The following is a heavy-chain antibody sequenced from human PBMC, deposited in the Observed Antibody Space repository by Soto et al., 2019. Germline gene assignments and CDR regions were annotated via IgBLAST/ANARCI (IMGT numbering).Heavy chain of an antibody. V-gene: IGHV4-39*01. D-gene: IGHD5-12*01. CDR1: GGSISSSSYY. CDR2: IYYSGST. J-gene: IGHJ6*03. CDR3: ARHDSSGYDYYYYYYMDV. Sequence: SETLSLTCTVSGGSISSSSYYWGWIRQPPGKGLEWIGSIYYSGSTYYNPSLKSRVTISVDTSKNQFSLKLSSVTAADTAVYYCARHDSSGYDYYYYYYMDVWGKGTTVTVS.